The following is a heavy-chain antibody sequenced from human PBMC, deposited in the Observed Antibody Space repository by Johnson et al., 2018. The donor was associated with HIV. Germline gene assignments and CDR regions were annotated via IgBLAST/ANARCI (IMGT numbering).Heavy chain of an antibody. Sequence: MQLVESGGGLVQPGGSLRLSCAASGFTFSSYGMHWVRQAPGKGLEWVAFIRYDGSNKYYADSVKGRFTISRDNRKNTLYMQMNSLRAEDTAVYYCAKAFEYSSSSMAFDIWGQGTMVTVSS. CDR2: IRYDGSNK. D-gene: IGHD6-6*01. CDR3: AKAFEYSSSSMAFDI. CDR1: GFTFSSYG. J-gene: IGHJ3*02. V-gene: IGHV3-30*02.